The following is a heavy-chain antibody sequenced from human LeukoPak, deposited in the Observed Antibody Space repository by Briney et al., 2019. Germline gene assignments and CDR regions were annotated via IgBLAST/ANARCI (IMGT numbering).Heavy chain of an antibody. V-gene: IGHV3-21*01. CDR3: ATLGLVRGVIFDY. D-gene: IGHD3-10*01. J-gene: IGHJ4*02. Sequence: GGSLRLSCAASGFTFSSYSMNWVRQAPGKGLEWVSSISSSSSYIYYADSVKGRFTISRDNAKNSLYLQMNSLRAEDTAVYYCATLGLVRGVIFDYWGQGTLVTVSS. CDR2: ISSSSSYI. CDR1: GFTFSSYS.